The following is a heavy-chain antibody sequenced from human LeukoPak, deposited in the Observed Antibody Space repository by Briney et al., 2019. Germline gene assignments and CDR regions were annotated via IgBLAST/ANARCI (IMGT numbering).Heavy chain of an antibody. CDR2: ISGSGGST. CDR1: GFTFSSYA. Sequence: PGGSRRLSCAASGFTFSSYAMSWVPQAPGKGLEWVSAISGSGGSTYYADSVKGRFTISRDNSKNTLYLQMNSLRAEDTAVYYCAKGSSYDYGDYQPAFVDYWGQGTLVTVSS. CDR3: AKGSSYDYGDYQPAFVDY. D-gene: IGHD4-17*01. J-gene: IGHJ4*02. V-gene: IGHV3-23*01.